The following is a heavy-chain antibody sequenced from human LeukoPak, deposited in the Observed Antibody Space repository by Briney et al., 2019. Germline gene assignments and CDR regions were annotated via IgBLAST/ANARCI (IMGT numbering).Heavy chain of an antibody. V-gene: IGHV3-23*01. Sequence: GRSLRLSCVASGFTFSSHGMNWVRQAPGNGLEWVSGIIPSGHTTYYADSVRGRFTISRDNSRNTVYLQMNSLRAEDTAVYYCAKDDRWLQFCCWGQGTLVTVSA. D-gene: IGHD5-24*01. CDR1: GFTFSSHG. J-gene: IGHJ4*02. CDR2: IIPSGHTT. CDR3: AKDDRWLQFCC.